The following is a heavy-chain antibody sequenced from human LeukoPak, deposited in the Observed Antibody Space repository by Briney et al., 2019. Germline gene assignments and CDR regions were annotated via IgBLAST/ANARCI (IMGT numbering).Heavy chain of an antibody. Sequence: GGSLRLSCAVSGITLSNYGMSWVRQAPGKGLEWVAGISDSGGRTNYADSVKGRFTISRDNPKYTLILQMNSLRPEDTAVYFCAKRGVVIRVILVGFHKEAYYFDSWGQGALVTVSS. CDR1: GITLSNYG. D-gene: IGHD3-22*01. CDR3: AKRGVVIRVILVGFHKEAYYFDS. CDR2: ISDSGGRT. V-gene: IGHV3-23*01. J-gene: IGHJ4*02.